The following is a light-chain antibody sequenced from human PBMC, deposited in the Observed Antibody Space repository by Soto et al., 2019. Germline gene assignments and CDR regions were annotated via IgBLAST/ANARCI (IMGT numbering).Light chain of an antibody. Sequence: QLVLTQPPSASGTPGQRVTISCSGSSTNIGSNYVYWYQQVPGTAPKLLIYSNNQRPSGVPDRFSASKSGTSASLAISGLRSEDEAAYYCATWDDSLNNPVFGGGTKLTVL. CDR1: STNIGSNY. CDR3: ATWDDSLNNPV. V-gene: IGLV1-47*02. J-gene: IGLJ3*02. CDR2: SNN.